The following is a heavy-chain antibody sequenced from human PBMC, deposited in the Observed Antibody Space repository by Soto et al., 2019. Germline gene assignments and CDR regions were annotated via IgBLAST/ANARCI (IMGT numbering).Heavy chain of an antibody. CDR3: ARGVHYDSSGYYYFY. D-gene: IGHD3-22*01. CDR1: GGTFSSYA. J-gene: IGHJ4*02. CDR2: IIHIFGTA. V-gene: IGHV1-69*13. Sequence: SVKVSCKASGGTFSSYAISWVRQAPGQGLEWMGGIIHIFGTANYAQKFQGRVTITADESTSTAYMELRNLRSEDTAVYYCARGVHYDSSGYYYFYWGQGTLVTVS.